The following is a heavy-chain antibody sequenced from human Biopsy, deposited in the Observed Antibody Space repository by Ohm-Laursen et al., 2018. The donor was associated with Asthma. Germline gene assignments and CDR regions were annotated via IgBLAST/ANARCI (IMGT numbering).Heavy chain of an antibody. V-gene: IGHV1-24*01. CDR2: HDHEEGGT. CDR3: ASDFPKDYVRYNFQF. J-gene: IGHJ4*02. D-gene: IGHD4-17*01. CDR1: GYSLTDLS. Sequence: ASVKVSCKLSGYSLTDLSMHWVRQAPGQGLEWIGGHDHEEGGTANARRFQGRVTMTEDTSTDTAYMGLSSLSSDDTAVYYCASDFPKDYVRYNFQFWGQGTLVTVSS.